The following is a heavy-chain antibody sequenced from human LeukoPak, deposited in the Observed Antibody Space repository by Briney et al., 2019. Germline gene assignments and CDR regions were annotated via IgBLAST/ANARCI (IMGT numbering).Heavy chain of an antibody. CDR2: ISPSDGST. V-gene: IGHV1-46*01. J-gene: IGHJ4*02. Sequence: ASVKVSCKASGYTFTSYYMHWVRQAPGQGLEWMGIISPSDGSTSYAQKFQGRVTVTRDTSTSTVYMELSSLRFEDTAVYYCARDRRYSSGWYGFDYWGQGTLVTVSS. CDR3: ARDRRYSSGWYGFDY. D-gene: IGHD6-19*01. CDR1: GYTFTSYY.